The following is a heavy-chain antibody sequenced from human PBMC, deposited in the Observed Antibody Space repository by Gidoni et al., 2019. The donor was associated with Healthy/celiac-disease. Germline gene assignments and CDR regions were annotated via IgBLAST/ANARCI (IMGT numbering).Heavy chain of an antibody. CDR2: IYYSGST. CDR1: GGSISSGGYY. D-gene: IGHD3-16*01. J-gene: IGHJ3*02. Sequence: QVQLQESVPGLVKPAQTLSLTCTVSGGSISSGGYYGLCIRPHPGKGLEWIWYIYYSGSTYYNPALKSRVTISVDTSKNQFSLKLSSVTAADTAVYYCAESYDADAFDIWGQGTMVTVSS. CDR3: AESYDADAFDI. V-gene: IGHV4-31*03.